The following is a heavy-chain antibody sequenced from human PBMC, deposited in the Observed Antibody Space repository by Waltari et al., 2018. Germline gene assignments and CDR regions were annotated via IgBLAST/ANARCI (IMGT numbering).Heavy chain of an antibody. CDR2: INHNGNT. J-gene: IGHJ3*01. CDR3: VVTAARPIDAFDV. Sequence: QVQLQQWGAGLLKPSETMSLTCAVYGGPFREYYWSWIRQPPGKGLEWIGEINHNGNTNYNPSLKSRVTISVDTSKNQFSLKVNSVTAADTAVYYSVVTAARPIDAFDVWGQGTMVTVSS. D-gene: IGHD2-21*02. CDR1: GGPFREYY. V-gene: IGHV4-34*01.